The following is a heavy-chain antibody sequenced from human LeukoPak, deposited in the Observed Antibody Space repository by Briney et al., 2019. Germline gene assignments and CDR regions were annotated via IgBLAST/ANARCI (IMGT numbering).Heavy chain of an antibody. D-gene: IGHD6-13*01. V-gene: IGHV1-2*02. CDR3: ALIPGGSWAFDF. CDR1: EYTFSVYH. J-gene: IGHJ4*02. CDR2: INPNSGDT. Sequence: GAPVKVSCKASEYTFSVYHIHWVRLSPGQGLEWMAWINPNSGDTNYAQKFQGRVTMTRDTSISTVYMEVNSLKFDDTAVYYCALIPGGSWAFDFWGQRTLGSASS.